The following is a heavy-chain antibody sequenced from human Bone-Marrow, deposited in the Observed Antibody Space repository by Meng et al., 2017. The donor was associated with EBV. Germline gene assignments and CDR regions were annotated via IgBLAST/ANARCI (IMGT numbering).Heavy chain of an antibody. J-gene: IGHJ5*02. CDR2: ISTNTRQP. Sequence: QVRLVQCGSELTPPAASVKVSCKASGYVFTNYAMSWVRQAPGQGLEWMGWISTNTRQPTYAQGFTGRFVFSLDPSVTTAYLQISSLKAEDTAVYYCAREGRNWNDYCLDPWGQGTLVTVAS. CDR1: GYVFTNYA. CDR3: AREGRNWNDYCLDP. V-gene: IGHV7-4-1*02. D-gene: IGHD1-1*01.